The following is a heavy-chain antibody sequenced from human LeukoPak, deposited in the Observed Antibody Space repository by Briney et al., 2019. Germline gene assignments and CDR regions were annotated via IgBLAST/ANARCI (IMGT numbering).Heavy chain of an antibody. CDR2: MYYSGST. CDR1: GDSINNYY. Sequence: SETLSLTCTVSGDSINNYYWSWIRQPPGKGLEWIGYMYYSGSTNYNPSLKSRVTISIDTSKTHFSLNLNSVTAADTAVYYCARASGYYGVTNFYYYLDVWGKGTTVTISS. D-gene: IGHD1-26*01. J-gene: IGHJ6*03. CDR3: ARASGYYGVTNFYYYLDV. V-gene: IGHV4-59*01.